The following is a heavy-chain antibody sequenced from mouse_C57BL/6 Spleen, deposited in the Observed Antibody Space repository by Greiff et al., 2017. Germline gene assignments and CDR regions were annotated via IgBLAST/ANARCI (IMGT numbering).Heavy chain of an antibody. J-gene: IGHJ4*01. V-gene: IGHV5-4*03. Sequence: EVKLVESGGGLVKPGGSLKLSCAASGFTFSSYAMSWVRQTPDKRLEWVATISDGGSYTYSPDNVKGRFTISRDNAKSNLYLQMSHLKSEDTAMYYCARGELYYDNYGAMDDWGQGTSVTVSS. CDR3: ARGELYYDNYGAMDD. CDR2: ISDGGSYT. D-gene: IGHD2-1*01. CDR1: GFTFSSYA.